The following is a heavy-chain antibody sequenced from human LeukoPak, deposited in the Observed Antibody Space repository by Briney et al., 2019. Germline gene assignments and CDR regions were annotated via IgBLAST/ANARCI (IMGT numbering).Heavy chain of an antibody. CDR2: IYSADTT. D-gene: IGHD2-15*01. J-gene: IGHJ4*02. CDR3: AREDRWMGGFDY. Sequence: PGGSLRLSCAASGFTFSSDYMTWVRQAPGKGLEWVSIIYSADTTYYADSVRGRFTISRDNSKNTLYLQMNSLRAEDSAVYYCAREDRWMGGFDYWGQGTLVTVSS. CDR1: GFTFSSDY. V-gene: IGHV3-66*01.